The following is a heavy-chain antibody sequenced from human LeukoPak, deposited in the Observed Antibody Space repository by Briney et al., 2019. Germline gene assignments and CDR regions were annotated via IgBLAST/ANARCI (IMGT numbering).Heavy chain of an antibody. Sequence: SETLSLTCAVYGGSFSGYYWSWIRQPPGKGLEWIGEINHSGSTNYNPSLKSRVTISVDTSKNQFSLKLSSVTAADTAVYYCARGTFGVVISSLGYYYMDVWDKGTTVTVSS. CDR1: GGSFSGYY. J-gene: IGHJ6*03. CDR2: INHSGST. CDR3: ARGTFGVVISSLGYYYMDV. V-gene: IGHV4-34*01. D-gene: IGHD3-3*01.